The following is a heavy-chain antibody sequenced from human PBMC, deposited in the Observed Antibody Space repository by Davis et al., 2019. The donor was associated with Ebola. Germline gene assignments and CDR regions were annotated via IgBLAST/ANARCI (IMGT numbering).Heavy chain of an antibody. CDR2: ISYDGSNK. CDR1: GFTFSSYA. Sequence: PGGSLRLSCAASGFTFSSYAMHWVRQAPGKGLEWVAVISYDGSNKYYADSVKGRFTISRDNSKNTLYLQMNSLRAEDTAVYYCARGAARWLQLTYFDYWGQGTLVTVSS. D-gene: IGHD5-24*01. CDR3: ARGAARWLQLTYFDY. J-gene: IGHJ4*02. V-gene: IGHV3-30-3*01.